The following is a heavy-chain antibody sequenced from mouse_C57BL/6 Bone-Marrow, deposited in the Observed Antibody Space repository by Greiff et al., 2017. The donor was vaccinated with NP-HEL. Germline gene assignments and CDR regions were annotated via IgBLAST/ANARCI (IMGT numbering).Heavy chain of an antibody. V-gene: IGHV1-61*01. CDR1: GYTFTSYW. J-gene: IGHJ2*01. D-gene: IGHD3-2*02. Sequence: QVQLQQPGAELVRPGSSVKLSCKASGYTFTSYWMDWVKQRPGQGLEWIGNIYPSDSETHYNQKFKDKATLTVDKSSSTAYMQLSSLTSEDSAVYYCARRADSSGYFDYWGQGTTLTVSS. CDR3: ARRADSSGYFDY. CDR2: IYPSDSET.